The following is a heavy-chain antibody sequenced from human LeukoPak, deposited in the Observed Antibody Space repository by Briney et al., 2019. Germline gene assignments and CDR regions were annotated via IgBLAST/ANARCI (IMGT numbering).Heavy chain of an antibody. J-gene: IGHJ3*02. Sequence: GGSLRLSCAASGFTIISTYLSWVRQAPGKGLEWVSVIYSGGSTYYVDSVKGRFTISRDNSKNTLYLQMNSLRAEDTAVYYCAGRRITMVRGVLKGTFDIWGQGTMVTVSS. CDR1: GFTIISTY. D-gene: IGHD3-10*01. V-gene: IGHV3-66*01. CDR2: IYSGGST. CDR3: AGRRITMVRGVLKGTFDI.